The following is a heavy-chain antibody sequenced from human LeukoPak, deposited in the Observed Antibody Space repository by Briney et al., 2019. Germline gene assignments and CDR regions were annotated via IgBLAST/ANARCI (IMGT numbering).Heavy chain of an antibody. Sequence: SETLSLTCTVSGYSISSGYYWGWIRQPPGKGLEWIGSINHLGSAYYNPSLESRVTISVVTSKNHFSLNLKSVTAAGTAVYYCAREDGSSGYDDFWGQGTLVTVSS. CDR1: GYSISSGYY. D-gene: IGHD5-12*01. V-gene: IGHV4-38-2*02. CDR2: INHLGSA. J-gene: IGHJ4*02. CDR3: AREDGSSGYDDF.